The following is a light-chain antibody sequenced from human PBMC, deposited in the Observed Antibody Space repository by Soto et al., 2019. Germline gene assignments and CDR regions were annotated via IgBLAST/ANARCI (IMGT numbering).Light chain of an antibody. J-gene: IGLJ2*01. V-gene: IGLV2-14*01. CDR1: ISDVGAYNY. CDR2: EVS. Sequence: QSVLTQPASVSGSPGQSITISCTGTISDVGAYNYVSWYQQHPGKAPKLMIYEVSNRPSGVSNRFSGSKSGNTASLTISGLQAEDEGDYYCSSFSSITREVFGGGTKLTVL. CDR3: SSFSSITREV.